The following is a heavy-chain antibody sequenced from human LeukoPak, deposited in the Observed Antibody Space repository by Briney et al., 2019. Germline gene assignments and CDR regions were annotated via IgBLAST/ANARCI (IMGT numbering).Heavy chain of an antibody. Sequence: GESLKISCKGSGYTFSIYWIGWVRPMPGKGLEWMGIIYPADSDTRYSPSFQGQVTISADKSISTAYLQWSSLKASDTAMYYCARHIQGYSVDYWGQGTLVTVSS. V-gene: IGHV5-51*01. CDR2: IYPADSDT. CDR3: ARHIQGYSVDY. D-gene: IGHD5-12*01. J-gene: IGHJ4*02. CDR1: GYTFSIYW.